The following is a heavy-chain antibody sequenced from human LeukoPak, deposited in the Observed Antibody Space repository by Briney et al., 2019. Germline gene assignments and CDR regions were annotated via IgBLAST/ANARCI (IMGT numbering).Heavy chain of an antibody. D-gene: IGHD3-3*01. J-gene: IGHJ4*02. Sequence: PGRSLRLSCAASGFTFSSYAMHWVRQAPGKGLEWVAVISYDGSNKYYADSVKGRFTISRDNSKNTLYLQMNSLRAEDTAVYYCARGDGRWFTIFGVVNTIDYWGQGTLATVSS. CDR1: GFTFSSYA. CDR2: ISYDGSNK. V-gene: IGHV3-30-3*01. CDR3: ARGDGRWFTIFGVVNTIDY.